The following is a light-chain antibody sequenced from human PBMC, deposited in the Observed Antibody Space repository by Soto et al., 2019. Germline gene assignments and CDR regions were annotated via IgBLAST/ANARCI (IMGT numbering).Light chain of an antibody. CDR1: TSDVGGYNY. Sequence: QSALTQPRSVSASPGQSVTISCTGTTSDVGGYNYVSWYQQHPGQAPKLMIYDVSKRPSGVPDRFSGSKSGNTASLTISGLQAEGEADYYCCSYAGSYTWVFGGGTKLTVL. CDR2: DVS. J-gene: IGLJ3*02. V-gene: IGLV2-11*01. CDR3: CSYAGSYTWV.